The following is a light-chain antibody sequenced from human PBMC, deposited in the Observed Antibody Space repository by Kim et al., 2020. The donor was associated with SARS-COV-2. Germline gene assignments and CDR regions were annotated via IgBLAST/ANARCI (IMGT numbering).Light chain of an antibody. V-gene: IGLV3-19*01. CDR1: SLRSYY. Sequence: SSELTQDPAVSVALGQTVRITCQGDSLRSYYASWYQQKPGQAPVLVIYGKNNRPSGISDRFSGSSSGNTASLTITGAQAEDEADYYCNSRDSSGNHRGVFGGGTQLTVL. J-gene: IGLJ3*02. CDR2: GKN. CDR3: NSRDSSGNHRGV.